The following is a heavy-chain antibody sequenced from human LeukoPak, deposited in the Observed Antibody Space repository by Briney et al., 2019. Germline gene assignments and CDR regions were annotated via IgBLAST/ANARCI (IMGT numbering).Heavy chain of an antibody. CDR2: IYYNGST. Sequence: SETLSLTCTVSGGSISSSSYYWGWIRQPPGKGLEWIGSIYYNGSTYYNPSLKSRVTISVDTSKNQFSLKLSSVTAADTAVYYCARHGGYSYAADYWGQGTLVTVSS. V-gene: IGHV4-39*01. J-gene: IGHJ4*02. CDR1: GGSISSSSYY. D-gene: IGHD5-18*01. CDR3: ARHGGYSYAADY.